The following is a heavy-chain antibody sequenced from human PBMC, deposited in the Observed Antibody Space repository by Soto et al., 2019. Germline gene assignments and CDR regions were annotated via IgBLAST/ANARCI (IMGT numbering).Heavy chain of an antibody. CDR1: GFTFSSYA. CDR3: ARELDSSSRDY. Sequence: QVQLVESGGGVVQPGRSLRLSCAASGFTFSSYAMHWVRQAPGKGLEWVAVISYDGSNKYYADSVKGRFTISRDNSKNTLYLQMNSLRAEDTAVYYCARELDSSSRDYLGQGTLVTVSS. V-gene: IGHV3-30-3*01. J-gene: IGHJ4*02. D-gene: IGHD6-13*01. CDR2: ISYDGSNK.